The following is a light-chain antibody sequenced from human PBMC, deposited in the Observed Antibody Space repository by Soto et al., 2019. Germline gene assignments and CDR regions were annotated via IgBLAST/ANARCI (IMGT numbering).Light chain of an antibody. CDR3: QQYNDWPPT. Sequence: EVVITHSPATLSVSPGERVTLSCRASQSISSNLAWYQLKAGQTPGLLVYGASTRATGFPGKFSGSGSGTEFTLTISDLQSEDFAVYFCQQYNDWPPTFGQGTKVDIK. CDR2: GAS. J-gene: IGKJ1*01. CDR1: QSISSN. V-gene: IGKV3-15*01.